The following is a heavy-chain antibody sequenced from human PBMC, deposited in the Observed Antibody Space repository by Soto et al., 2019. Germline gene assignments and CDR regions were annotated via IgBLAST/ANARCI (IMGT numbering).Heavy chain of an antibody. CDR1: GFTFSNAW. J-gene: IGHJ3*02. Sequence: LRLSCAASGFTFSNAWMSLVRQAPGKGLERFGRIKSKTDGGTTDYAAPVKGRFTISRDDSKNTLYLQMNSLKTEDTAVYYCTTEDVVVPAGDAFDIWGQGTMVTV. V-gene: IGHV3-15*01. D-gene: IGHD2-2*01. CDR3: TTEDVVVPAGDAFDI. CDR2: IKSKTDGGTT.